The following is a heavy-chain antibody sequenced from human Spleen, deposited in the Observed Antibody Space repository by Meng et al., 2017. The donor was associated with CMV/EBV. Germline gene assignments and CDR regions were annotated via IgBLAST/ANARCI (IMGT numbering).Heavy chain of an antibody. J-gene: IGHJ4*02. CDR2: ISSSRSYI. CDR1: GFTFNTYT. CDR3: AKDETQLLWFGEFLDD. D-gene: IGHD3-10*01. V-gene: IGHV3-21*01. Sequence: GGSLRLSCAPSGFTFNTYTIHWVRQAPGKGLEWVSSISSSRSYIYYADSVKGRFTISRDNSKNALFLQMNNLRGEDTALYYCAKDETQLLWFGEFLDDWGQGTLVTVSS.